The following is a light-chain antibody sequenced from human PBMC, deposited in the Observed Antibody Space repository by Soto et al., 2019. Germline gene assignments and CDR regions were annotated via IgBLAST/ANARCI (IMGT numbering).Light chain of an antibody. V-gene: IGKV1-39*01. J-gene: IGKJ4*01. Sequence: DIQMTQSPSSLSASVRDRFTVSCLSSQSISSYLNWYQQKPGKAPKLLIYAASSLQSGVPSRFSGSGSGTDFTLTISSLQPEDFATYYCQQSYSTPQLTFGGGTKVDIK. CDR1: QSISSY. CDR3: QQSYSTPQLT. CDR2: AAS.